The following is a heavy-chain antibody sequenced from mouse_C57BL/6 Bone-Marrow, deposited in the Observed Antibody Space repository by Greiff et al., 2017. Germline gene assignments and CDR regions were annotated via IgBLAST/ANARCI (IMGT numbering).Heavy chain of an antibody. Sequence: QVQLQQPGAELVKPGASVKMSCTASGYTFTSYWITWVKQRPGQGLEWIGEIYPGSGSTNYYEKFKSKATMTVDTYSSTSYMQLSSLTSDDSAVYYCARGGLDLYARGYWGQGTSVTVSA. CDR3: ARGGLDLYARGY. CDR2: IYPGSGST. J-gene: IGHJ4*01. CDR1: GYTFTSYW. V-gene: IGHV1-55*01.